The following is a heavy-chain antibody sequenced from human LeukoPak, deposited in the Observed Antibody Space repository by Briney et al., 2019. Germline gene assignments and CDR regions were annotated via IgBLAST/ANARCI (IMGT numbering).Heavy chain of an antibody. V-gene: IGHV3-53*01. CDR3: AKPYSSSWSPFDN. CDR2: IYSGDNS. Sequence: PGGSLRLSCTASGFSVGTNYMTWVRQAPGKGLEWVSVIYSGDNSYYADSVKGRFTISRDSPRNTLYLQMNSLRAEDTAVYYCAKPYSSSWSPFDNWGQGTLVTVSS. CDR1: GFSVGTNY. D-gene: IGHD6-13*01. J-gene: IGHJ4*02.